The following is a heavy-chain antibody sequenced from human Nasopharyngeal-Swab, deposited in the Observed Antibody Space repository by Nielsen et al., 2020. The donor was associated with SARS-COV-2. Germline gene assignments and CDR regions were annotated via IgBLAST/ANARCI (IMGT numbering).Heavy chain of an antibody. D-gene: IGHD2-21*01. CDR3: ARGRRGGGGFDP. Sequence: SLKISCAASGFTFDDYAMHWVRQAPGKGLEWVSGISWNSGSIGYADSVKGRFTISRDNAKNSLYLQMNSLRAEDTAVYYCARGRRGGGGFDPWGQGTLVTVSS. J-gene: IGHJ5*02. V-gene: IGHV3-9*01. CDR2: ISWNSGSI. CDR1: GFTFDDYA.